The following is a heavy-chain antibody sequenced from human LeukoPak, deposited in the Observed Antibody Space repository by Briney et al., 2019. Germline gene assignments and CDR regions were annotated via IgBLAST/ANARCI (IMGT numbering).Heavy chain of an antibody. V-gene: IGHV3-7*01. CDR3: ARNKRADM. Sequence: GGSLRLSCAASGFTFSTSWMSWVRQAPGKGLEWVANIKQDGSEKNYVDSVKGRFTISRDNAKNSLSLQMISLRAEDTAVYYGARNKRADMWGQGTMVTVSS. D-gene: IGHD1/OR15-1a*01. CDR1: GFTFSTSW. CDR2: IKQDGSEK. J-gene: IGHJ3*02.